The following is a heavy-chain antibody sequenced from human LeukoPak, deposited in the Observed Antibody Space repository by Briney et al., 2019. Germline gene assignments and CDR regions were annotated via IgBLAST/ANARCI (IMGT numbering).Heavy chain of an antibody. CDR3: ARLPIVVVPSTSFDM. D-gene: IGHD2-2*01. CDR2: INHSGTT. CDR1: GGAICSSTYY. V-gene: IGHV4-39*02. Sequence: KSSETLSLTCTVSGGAICSSTYYWGWIRQPPGKGLEWIGSINHSGTTYYNPSLKSRVTVSVDTSKNHFSLKLSSVTAADTAVYYCARLPIVVVPSTSFDMWGQGTMVTVSS. J-gene: IGHJ3*02.